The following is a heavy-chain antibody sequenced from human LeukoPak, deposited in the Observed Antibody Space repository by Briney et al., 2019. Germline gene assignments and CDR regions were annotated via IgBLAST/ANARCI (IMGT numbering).Heavy chain of an antibody. Sequence: GGSLRLSCAASGFTFSSYSMNWVRQAPGKGLEWVSSISSSSSYIYHADSVKGRFTISRDNAKNSLYLQMNSLRAEDTAVYYCARGLRFSYGVDVWGQGTTVTVSS. J-gene: IGHJ6*02. CDR1: GFTFSSYS. D-gene: IGHD3-3*01. CDR2: ISSSSSYI. CDR3: ARGLRFSYGVDV. V-gene: IGHV3-21*01.